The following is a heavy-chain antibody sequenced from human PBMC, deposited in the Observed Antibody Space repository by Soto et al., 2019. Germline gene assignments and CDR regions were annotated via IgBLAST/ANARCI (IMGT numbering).Heavy chain of an antibody. CDR2: IDPSDSYT. V-gene: IGHV5-10-1*01. Sequence: EXLKISCKGSGYSFTSYWISWVRQMPGKGLEWMGRIDPSDSYTNYSPSFQGHVTISADKSISTAYLQWSSLKASDTAMYYCASSPRGYCSSTSCRELGNYYGMDVWGQGTTVTVSS. CDR3: ASSPRGYCSSTSCRELGNYYGMDV. CDR1: GYSFTSYW. J-gene: IGHJ6*02. D-gene: IGHD2-2*01.